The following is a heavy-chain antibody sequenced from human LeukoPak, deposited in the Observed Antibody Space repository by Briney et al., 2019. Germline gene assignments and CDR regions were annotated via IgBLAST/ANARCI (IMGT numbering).Heavy chain of an antibody. J-gene: IGHJ4*02. Sequence: EASVKVSCKASGYTFTSYGISWVRQAPGQGLEWMGWISAYNGNTNYAQKLQGRVTMTTDTSTSTAYMELRSLRSDDTAVYYCARVHYDILTGYSYFDYWGQGTLVTVSS. CDR1: GYTFTSYG. CDR3: ARVHYDILTGYSYFDY. D-gene: IGHD3-9*01. CDR2: ISAYNGNT. V-gene: IGHV1-18*01.